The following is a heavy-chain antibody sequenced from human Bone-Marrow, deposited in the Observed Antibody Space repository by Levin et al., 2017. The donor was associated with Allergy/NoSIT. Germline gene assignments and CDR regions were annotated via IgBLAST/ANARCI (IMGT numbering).Heavy chain of an antibody. CDR3: AKDYMAGNGVWDGFDI. Sequence: GGSLRLSCAASGFTFRSYSMIWVRQAPGKGLEWVSSISGTGRKTNYADSGKGRFTIFRANSKNTLYLEMNSLRAEDTAVYYCAKDYMAGNGVWDGFDIWGQGTEVTVSS. V-gene: IGHV3-23*01. CDR2: ISGTGRKT. D-gene: IGHD2-8*01. CDR1: GFTFRSYS. J-gene: IGHJ3*02.